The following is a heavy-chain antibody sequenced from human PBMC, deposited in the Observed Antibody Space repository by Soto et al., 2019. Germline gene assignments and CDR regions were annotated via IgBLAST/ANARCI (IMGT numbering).Heavy chain of an antibody. CDR1: GGTFNNYP. CDR3: ARDPRGYSSSHFLDQ. V-gene: IGHV1-69*01. Sequence: QVQLVQSGAEVKKPGSSVKVSCKASGGTFNNYPITWVRQAPGEGLEWMGGSIPIFGTANYAQKFQGRVTISVDESTSTAYMELSSRRSEDTAVYYCARDPRGYSSSHFLDQWGQGTLVTVSS. CDR2: SIPIFGTA. D-gene: IGHD6-19*01. J-gene: IGHJ4*02.